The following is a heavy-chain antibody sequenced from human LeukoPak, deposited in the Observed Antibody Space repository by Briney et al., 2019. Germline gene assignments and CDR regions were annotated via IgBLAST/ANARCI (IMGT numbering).Heavy chain of an antibody. D-gene: IGHD6-13*01. CDR1: GYTFTSYY. J-gene: IGHJ5*02. CDR2: INPSGGST. CDR3: ARATRIAAAYKNNWFDP. Sequence: ASVKVSCKASGYTFTSYYMHWVRQAPGQGLEWMGIINPSGGSTSYAQKFQGRVTMTRDTSASTAYMELSSLRSEDTAVYYCARATRIAAAYKNNWFDPWGQGTLVTVSS. V-gene: IGHV1-46*01.